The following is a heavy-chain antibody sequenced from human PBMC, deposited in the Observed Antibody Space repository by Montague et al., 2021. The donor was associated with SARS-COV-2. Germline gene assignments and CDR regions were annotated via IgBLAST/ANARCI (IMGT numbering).Heavy chain of an antibody. CDR1: GGSISSYY. V-gene: IGHV4-59*01. J-gene: IGHJ6*02. CDR3: ASLRGGVDILTASQGVAYFYGMDV. D-gene: IGHD3-9*01. CDR2: IYYSGST. Sequence: SETLSLTCTVSGGSISSYYWSWIRQPPGKGLEWIGYIYYSGSTNXNPSLKSRVTISVDTPKNQFSLKLSSVTAADTAVYYCASLRGGVDILTASQGVAYFYGMDVWGQGTTVTVSS.